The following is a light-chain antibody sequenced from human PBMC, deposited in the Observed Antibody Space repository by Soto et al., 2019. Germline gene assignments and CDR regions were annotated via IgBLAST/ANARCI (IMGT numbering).Light chain of an antibody. CDR1: QSITDS. CDR2: KAA. Sequence: DIQMTQSPSTLSASVGDRVTITCRASQSITDSLAWYQQKPGKAPKLLIYKAATLERGVPSRFSGSGSGTEFTLAISSLQPDDFAIYYCQQYESYSWTFGQGTKVEFK. J-gene: IGKJ1*01. CDR3: QQYESYSWT. V-gene: IGKV1-5*03.